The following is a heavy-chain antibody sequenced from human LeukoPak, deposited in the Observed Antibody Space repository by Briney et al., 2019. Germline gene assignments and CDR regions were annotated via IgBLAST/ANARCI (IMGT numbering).Heavy chain of an antibody. CDR3: ARPRLEYCSGGSCFDAFDI. CDR2: ISGSGSTT. D-gene: IGHD2-15*01. J-gene: IGHJ3*02. Sequence: PGGSLRLSCAASGFTFSSYAMNWVRQAPGKGLEWVPAISGSGSTTYYADSVKGRFTISRDNSKNTLFLQMNSLTAEDTAIYSCARPRLEYCSGGSCFDAFDIWGQGTMVTVSS. V-gene: IGHV3-23*01. CDR1: GFTFSSYA.